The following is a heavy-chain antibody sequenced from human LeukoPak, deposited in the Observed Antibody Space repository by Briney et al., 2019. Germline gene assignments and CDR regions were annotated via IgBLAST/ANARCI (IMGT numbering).Heavy chain of an antibody. CDR3: ARTSYSYGLFDF. CDR2: IYYSGST. CDR1: GGSISSYY. V-gene: IGHV4-59*08. Sequence: NPSETLSLTCTVSGGSISSYYWSWIRQPPGKGLEWIGYIYYSGSTNYNPSLKSRVTISVDTSKNQFSLKLSSVTAADTAVYYCARTSYSYGLFDFWGQGTLVTVSS. D-gene: IGHD5-18*01. J-gene: IGHJ4*02.